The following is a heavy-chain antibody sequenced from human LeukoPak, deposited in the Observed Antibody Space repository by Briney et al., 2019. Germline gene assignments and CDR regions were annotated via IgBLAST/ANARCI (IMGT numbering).Heavy chain of an antibody. Sequence: SVKVSCKASGGTFSSYAISWVRQAPGQGLEWMGGIIPIFGTANYAQKFQGRVTITADESTSTAYMELSSLRSEDTAVYYCARETANYYDFWSGYYSNWFDPWGQGTLVTVSS. V-gene: IGHV1-69*13. CDR1: GGTFSSYA. CDR3: ARETANYYDFWSGYYSNWFDP. D-gene: IGHD3-3*01. CDR2: IIPIFGTA. J-gene: IGHJ5*02.